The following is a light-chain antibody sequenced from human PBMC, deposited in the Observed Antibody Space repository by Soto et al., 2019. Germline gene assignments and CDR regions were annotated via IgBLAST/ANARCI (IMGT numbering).Light chain of an antibody. V-gene: IGKV1-27*01. CDR1: QGISNY. Sequence: XXXGDRVTITCRASQGISNYLAWYQQKPGKVPELLIYAASTLQSGVPSRFSGSGSGTDFTLTISSLQPEDVATYYCQKYNHAPTFGGGTKVEIK. CDR2: AAS. J-gene: IGKJ4*01. CDR3: QKYNHAPT.